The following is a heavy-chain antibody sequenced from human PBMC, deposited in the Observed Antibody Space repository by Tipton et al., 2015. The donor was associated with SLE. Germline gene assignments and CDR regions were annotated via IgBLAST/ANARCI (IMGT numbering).Heavy chain of an antibody. CDR1: GGSISSGSYY. CDR3: ARDLEWLFGWFDP. CDR2: IYTSGST. Sequence: TLSLTCTVSGGSISSGSYYWSWTRQPAGKGLEWIGRIYTSGSTNSNPSLKSRVTISVDTSKNQFSLKLSAVPAADTAVDYCARDLEWLFGWFDPWGQGTLVTVSS. D-gene: IGHD3-3*01. J-gene: IGHJ5*02. V-gene: IGHV4-61*02.